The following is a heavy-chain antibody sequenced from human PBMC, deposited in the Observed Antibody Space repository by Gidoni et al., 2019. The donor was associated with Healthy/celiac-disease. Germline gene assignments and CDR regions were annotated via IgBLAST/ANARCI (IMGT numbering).Heavy chain of an antibody. Sequence: QVQLQESGPGLVKPSQTLSLTCTVSGGSISSGGYYWSWIRQHPGKGLEWIGYIYYSGSTYYNPSLKSRVTISVDTSKNQFSLKLSSVTAADTAVYYCARDTIRAGIAVAGTGFFDYWGQGTLVTVSS. J-gene: IGHJ4*02. D-gene: IGHD6-19*01. V-gene: IGHV4-31*03. CDR2: IYYSGST. CDR1: GGSISSGGYY. CDR3: ARDTIRAGIAVAGTGFFDY.